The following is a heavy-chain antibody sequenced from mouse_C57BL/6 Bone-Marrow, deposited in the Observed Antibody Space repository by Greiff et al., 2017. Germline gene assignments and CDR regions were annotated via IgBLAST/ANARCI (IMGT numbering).Heavy chain of an antibody. J-gene: IGHJ2*01. CDR2: IHPNSGST. Sequence: QVQLQQPGAELVKPGASVKLSCKASGYTFPSYWMHWVKQRPGQGLEWIGMIHPNSGSTNYNEKFKSKATLTVDKSSSTAYMQLSSLTSEDSAVYYCARPYYDYDVLFDYWGQGTTLTVSS. V-gene: IGHV1-64*01. CDR1: GYTFPSYW. CDR3: ARPYYDYDVLFDY. D-gene: IGHD2-4*01.